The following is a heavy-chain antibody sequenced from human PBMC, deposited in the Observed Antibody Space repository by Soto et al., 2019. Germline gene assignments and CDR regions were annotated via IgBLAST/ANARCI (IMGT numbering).Heavy chain of an antibody. CDR2: IYYSWYT. D-gene: IGHD5-12*01. J-gene: IGHJ4*02. CDR3: ARDSVGSGYD. Sequence: QVQLQESGPGLVKPSETLSLTCTVSGGSISSDYWSWIRQPPGKRLEWIGYIYYSWYTNYNPSLKSRVTISVATSKNHFSLELRSVTAADTAVYYCARDSVGSGYDWGQGTLVTVSS. CDR1: GGSISSDY. V-gene: IGHV4-59*01.